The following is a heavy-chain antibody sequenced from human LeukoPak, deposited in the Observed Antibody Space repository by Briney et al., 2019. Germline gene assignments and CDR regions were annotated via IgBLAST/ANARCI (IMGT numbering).Heavy chain of an antibody. CDR1: GFTFSYYS. V-gene: IGHV3-21*01. J-gene: IGHJ4*02. CDR2: ISSSSSYI. Sequence: GGPLRLSCAASGFTFSYYSMKWLHQAPGKGLEWVSSISSSSSYIYYADSVKGRFTISRDNAKNSLYLQMNSLRAEDTAVYYCARGGTVTWDFDYWGQGTLVTVSS. CDR3: ARGGTVTWDFDY. D-gene: IGHD4-17*01.